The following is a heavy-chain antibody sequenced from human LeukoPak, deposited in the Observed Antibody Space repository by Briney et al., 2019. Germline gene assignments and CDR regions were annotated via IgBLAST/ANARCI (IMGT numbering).Heavy chain of an antibody. J-gene: IGHJ6*02. Sequence: GGSLRLSCAASGFTFSDYYMSWIRQAPGKGLEWVSYISSSGSTIYYADSVKGRFTISRDNAKNSLYLQMNSLRAEDTAVYYRARVGTVAGINYYYGMDVWGQGTTVTVSS. D-gene: IGHD6-19*01. V-gene: IGHV3-11*01. CDR2: ISSSGSTI. CDR3: ARVGTVAGINYYYGMDV. CDR1: GFTFSDYY.